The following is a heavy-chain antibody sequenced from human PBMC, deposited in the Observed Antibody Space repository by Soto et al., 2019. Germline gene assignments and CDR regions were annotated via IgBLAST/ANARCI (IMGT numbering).Heavy chain of an antibody. V-gene: IGHV4-39*01. Sequence: PSETLSLTCTVSGGSISTRSSYWGWIRQPPGKGLEWIGSIYYIGNTYYNPSLKSRVTISVDTSKNQFSLNLNSVTAADTAVYYCARHGVDIVATTDYWGQGTLVTVSS. CDR1: GGSISTRSSY. CDR2: IYYIGNT. J-gene: IGHJ4*02. CDR3: ARHGVDIVATTDY. D-gene: IGHD5-12*01.